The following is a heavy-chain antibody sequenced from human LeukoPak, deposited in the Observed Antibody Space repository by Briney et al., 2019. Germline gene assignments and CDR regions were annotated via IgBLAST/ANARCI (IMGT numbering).Heavy chain of an antibody. CDR1: GGSISGYY. V-gene: IGHV4-59*08. Sequence: SETLSLTCVVSGGSISGYYGSWIRQPPGKGLEWSGDIYYSGSTNYNPSPQGRCTTSEETSENKFSLRRSSITPADKPVYYYRGGKHSHRSLRGRVKITEDTTKNQFCLKMSSVTAADTAVYYCASSMITWGGVISNWFDPWGQGTLVTVSS. CDR2: IYYSGST. D-gene: IGHD3-16*02. CDR3: RGGKHSHRSLRGRVKITEDTTKNQFCLKMSSVTAADTAVYYCASSMITWGGVISNWFDP. J-gene: IGHJ5*02.